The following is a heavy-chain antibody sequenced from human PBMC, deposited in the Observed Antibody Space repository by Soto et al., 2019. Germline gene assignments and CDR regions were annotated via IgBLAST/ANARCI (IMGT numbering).Heavy chain of an antibody. Sequence: PGGSLKLNCAASGFTFTSYDMSWVRQAPGKGLEWVSTINESGGRTYYTDSVKGRFTISRDISKNTLYLQMNSLRAEDTALYYCAKDARPSSWGQGTLVTVTS. CDR1: GFTFTSYD. V-gene: IGHV3-23*01. CDR3: AKDARPSS. CDR2: INESGGRT. J-gene: IGHJ5*02.